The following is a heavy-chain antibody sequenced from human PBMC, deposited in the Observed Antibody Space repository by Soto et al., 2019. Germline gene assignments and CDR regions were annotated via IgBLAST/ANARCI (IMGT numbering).Heavy chain of an antibody. D-gene: IGHD5-12*01. Sequence: SVKLSCKASGDTLSSYAISWVREAPGQGLEWMGGIIPIFGTANYAQKFQGRVTITADESTSTAYMELSSLRSEDTAVYYCARHSGYDYVFDYWGQGTLVTVSS. V-gene: IGHV1-69*01. CDR2: IIPIFGTA. J-gene: IGHJ4*02. CDR1: GDTLSSYA. CDR3: ARHSGYDYVFDY.